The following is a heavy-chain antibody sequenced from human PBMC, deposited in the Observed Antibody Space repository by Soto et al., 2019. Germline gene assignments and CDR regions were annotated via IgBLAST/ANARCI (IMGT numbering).Heavy chain of an antibody. Sequence: RRLSCAASGFTFSSYAMSWVRQAPGKGLEWVSAISGSGGSTYYADSVKGRFTISRDNSKNTLYLQMNSLRAEDTAVYYCAKETYYDFWRGYYSMYYFDYWGQGTLVTVSS. CDR3: AKETYYDFWRGYYSMYYFDY. CDR2: ISGSGGST. D-gene: IGHD3-3*01. J-gene: IGHJ4*02. CDR1: GFTFSSYA. V-gene: IGHV3-23*01.